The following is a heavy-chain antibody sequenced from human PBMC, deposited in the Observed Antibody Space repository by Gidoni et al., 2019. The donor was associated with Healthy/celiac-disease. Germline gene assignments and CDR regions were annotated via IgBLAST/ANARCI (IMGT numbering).Heavy chain of an antibody. Sequence: QVQLQESGPGLVKPSETLSLTCTVSGGSIRSYYWSWIRQPPGKGLEWIGYIYYRGSTNYNPSLKSRVTISVDTSKNQFSLKLSSVTAADTAVYYCARVEGDDYGDYYFDYWGQGTLVTVSS. V-gene: IGHV4-59*01. CDR1: GGSIRSYY. CDR2: IYYRGST. D-gene: IGHD4-17*01. J-gene: IGHJ4*02. CDR3: ARVEGDDYGDYYFDY.